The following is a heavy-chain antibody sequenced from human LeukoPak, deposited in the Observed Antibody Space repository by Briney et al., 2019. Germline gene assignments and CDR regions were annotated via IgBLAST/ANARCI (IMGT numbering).Heavy chain of an antibody. Sequence: SETLSLTCTVSGGSISSSSFFWGWIRQPPGKGLEWIGEINHSGSTNYNPSLKSRVTISVDTSENQFSLKLSSVTAADTAVYYCARFSGKITMVRGVFFDPWGQGTLVTVSS. CDR2: INHSGST. CDR1: GGSISSSSFF. J-gene: IGHJ5*02. D-gene: IGHD3-10*01. CDR3: ARFSGKITMVRGVFFDP. V-gene: IGHV4-39*07.